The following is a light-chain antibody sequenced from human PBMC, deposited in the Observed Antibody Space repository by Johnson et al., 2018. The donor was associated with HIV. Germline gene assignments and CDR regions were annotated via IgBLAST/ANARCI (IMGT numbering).Light chain of an antibody. Sequence: QSVLTQPPSVSAAPGQKVTISCSGSSSNIGSNFVSWYQQLPGTAPKLLIYANNKRPSGIPDRFSGSKSGTSATLGITGLQTGDEADYYCGTWDNGLSAYVFGTGTKVSVL. CDR3: GTWDNGLSAYV. V-gene: IGLV1-51*02. CDR2: ANN. J-gene: IGLJ1*01. CDR1: SSNIGSNF.